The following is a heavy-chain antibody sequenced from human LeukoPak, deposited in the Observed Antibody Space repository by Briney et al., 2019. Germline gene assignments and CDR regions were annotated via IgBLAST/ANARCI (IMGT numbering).Heavy chain of an antibody. D-gene: IGHD1-26*01. CDR1: GLTFSSYA. CDR3: AKVLSGSQDY. J-gene: IGHJ4*02. CDR2: IGGGGEST. V-gene: IGHV3-23*01. Sequence: PGGSLRLSCAASGLTFSSYAMSWVRQAPGKGLEWVSTIGGGGESTYYADSVKGRFTISRDNSKNTVYLQMNSLRAEDTAVYYCAKVLSGSQDYWGQGTVDTVFS.